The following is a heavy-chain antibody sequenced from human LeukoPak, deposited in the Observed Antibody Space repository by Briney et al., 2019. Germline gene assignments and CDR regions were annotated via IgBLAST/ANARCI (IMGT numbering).Heavy chain of an antibody. J-gene: IGHJ5*02. Sequence: GGSLRLSCAASGFTFSSYGMHWVRQAPGKGLEWVAFIRYDGSNKYYADSVKGRFTISRDNSKNTLYLQMNSLRAEDTAVYYCARGHLYYYDSSGYYPQGFDPWGQGTLVTVSS. V-gene: IGHV3-30*02. CDR1: GFTFSSYG. CDR3: ARGHLYYYDSSGYYPQGFDP. CDR2: IRYDGSNK. D-gene: IGHD3-22*01.